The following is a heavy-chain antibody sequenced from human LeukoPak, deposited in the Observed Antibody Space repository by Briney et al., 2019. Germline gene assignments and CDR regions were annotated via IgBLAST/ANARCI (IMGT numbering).Heavy chain of an antibody. CDR1: GYTFTSFG. CDR3: GGAPDSCDMWSGLYLHH. V-gene: IGHV1-18*01. D-gene: IGHD3-3*01. CDR2: ISAYNGNT. Sequence: ASVKVSCKASGYTFTSFGITWGPQAPGQGLEWMGWISAYNGNTNYAQNVQGRVTMTTDTSTTTAYMELTSLRSDDTAMYYCGGAPDSCDMWSGLYLHHWGQGTLVTVSS. J-gene: IGHJ1*01.